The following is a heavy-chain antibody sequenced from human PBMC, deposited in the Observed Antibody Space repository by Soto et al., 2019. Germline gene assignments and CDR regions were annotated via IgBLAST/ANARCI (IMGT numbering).Heavy chain of an antibody. Sequence: SETLSLTCTVSGGSISSGDYYWSWIRQPPGKGLEWIGYIYYSGSTNYNPSLKSRVTISVDTSKNQFSLKLSSVTAADTAVYYCARARYGDVNYFDDWGQGTLVTVSS. D-gene: IGHD4-17*01. J-gene: IGHJ4*02. CDR3: ARARYGDVNYFDD. CDR1: GGSISSGDYY. V-gene: IGHV4-61*08. CDR2: IYYSGST.